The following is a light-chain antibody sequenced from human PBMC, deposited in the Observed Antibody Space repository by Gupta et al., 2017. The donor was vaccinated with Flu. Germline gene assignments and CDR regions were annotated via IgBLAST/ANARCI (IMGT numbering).Light chain of an antibody. Sequence: QTVVTQEPSFSVSPGGTVTLTCGLNSGSVSTDYYPSWYQQTPGQAPRTLIYSTHTRSSGVPDRFSGSILGNKAALTITGAQADDECDYYCVVYMGSGIWVFGGGTKLTVL. CDR2: STH. CDR3: VVYMGSGIWV. CDR1: SGSVSTDYY. J-gene: IGLJ3*02. V-gene: IGLV8-61*01.